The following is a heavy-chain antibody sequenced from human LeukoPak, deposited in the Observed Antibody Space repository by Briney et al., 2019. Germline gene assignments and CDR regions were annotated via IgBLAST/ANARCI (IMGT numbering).Heavy chain of an antibody. CDR3: ARDRELGY. D-gene: IGHD1-1*01. V-gene: IGHV4-59*01. CDR1: GGSISNYY. Sequence: SETLSLTCTVSGGSISNYYWRWIRQSPGKRPEWIGWSYHRGIISYNPSLKSRVAISVDTSKNQFSLKLTSVTAADTAVYYCARDRELGYWGQGILVTVSS. J-gene: IGHJ4*02. CDR2: SYHRGII.